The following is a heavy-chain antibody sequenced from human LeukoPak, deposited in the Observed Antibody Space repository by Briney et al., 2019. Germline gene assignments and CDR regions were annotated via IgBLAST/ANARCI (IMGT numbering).Heavy chain of an antibody. D-gene: IGHD2-21*01. CDR2: IYTSGST. Sequence: PSETLSLTCTVSGGSISSYYWSWIRQPAGKGLEWIGRIYTSGSTNYNPSLKSRVTMSVDTSKNQFSLKLSSVTAADTAVYYCASGRPSLRWTGIDYWGQGTLVTVSS. CDR1: GGSISSYY. CDR3: ASGRPSLRWTGIDY. J-gene: IGHJ4*02. V-gene: IGHV4-4*07.